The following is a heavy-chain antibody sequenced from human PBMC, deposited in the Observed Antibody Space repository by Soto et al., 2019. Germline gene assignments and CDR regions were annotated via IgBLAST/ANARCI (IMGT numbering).Heavy chain of an antibody. CDR3: ARDDGQQLGYYYYGMDV. CDR2: INPSGGST. Sequence: ASVKVSCKASGYTFTSYAMHWVRQAPGQRLEWMGWINPSGGSTSYAQKFQGRVTMTRDTSTSTVYMELSSLRSEDTAVYYCARDDGQQLGYYYYGMDVWGQGTTVTVSS. CDR1: GYTFTSYA. D-gene: IGHD6-13*01. V-gene: IGHV1-46*03. J-gene: IGHJ6*02.